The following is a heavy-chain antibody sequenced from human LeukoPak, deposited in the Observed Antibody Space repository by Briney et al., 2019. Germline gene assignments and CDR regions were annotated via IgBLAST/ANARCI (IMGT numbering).Heavy chain of an antibody. J-gene: IGHJ3*02. D-gene: IGHD3-22*01. CDR2: IYYSGST. Sequence: SETLSLTCTVSGGSISSSSYYWGWIRQPPGRGLEWIGSIYYSGSTYYNPSLKSRVTISVDTSKNQFSLKLSSVTAADTAVYYCARNLVVTDAFDIWGQGTMVTVSS. CDR3: ARNLVVTDAFDI. CDR1: GGSISSSSYY. V-gene: IGHV4-39*07.